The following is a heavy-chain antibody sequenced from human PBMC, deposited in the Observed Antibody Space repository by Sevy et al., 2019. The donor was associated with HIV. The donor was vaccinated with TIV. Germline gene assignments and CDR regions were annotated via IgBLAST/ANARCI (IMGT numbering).Heavy chain of an antibody. CDR2: ISSSGSTI. D-gene: IGHD3-10*01. Sequence: GGSLRLSCAASGFTFSDYYMSWIRQAPGKGLEWVSYISSSGSTIYYADSVKGRFTISRDNAKNSLYLQMNSLRAEDTAVYYCARDLNKVRSLFEPKAGVRARARDYWGQGTLVTVSS. V-gene: IGHV3-11*01. CDR3: ARDLNKVRSLFEPKAGVRARARDY. CDR1: GFTFSDYY. J-gene: IGHJ4*02.